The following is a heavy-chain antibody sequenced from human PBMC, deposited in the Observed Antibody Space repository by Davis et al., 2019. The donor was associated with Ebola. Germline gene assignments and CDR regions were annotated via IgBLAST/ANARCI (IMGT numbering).Heavy chain of an antibody. V-gene: IGHV1-8*01. J-gene: IGHJ5*02. CDR1: GYTFTSYD. CDR2: MNPNSGNT. Sequence: AASVKVSCKASGYTFTSYDINWVRQATGQGLEWMGWMNPNSGNTGYAQKFQGRITMTRNISITTAYMELNSLRAEDTAVYYCARGDSWWFDPWGQGTLVTVSS. CDR3: ARGDSWWFDP. D-gene: IGHD2-15*01.